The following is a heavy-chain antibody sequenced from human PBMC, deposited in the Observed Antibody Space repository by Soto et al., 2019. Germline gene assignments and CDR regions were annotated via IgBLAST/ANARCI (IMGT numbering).Heavy chain of an antibody. CDR3: ARVEVAAHPNSSGWYFDY. Sequence: GGSLRLSCAASGFTFSSYSMNWVRQAPGKGLEWVSSISSSSSYIYYADSVKGRFTISRDNAKNSLYLQMNSLRAEDTAVYYCARVEVAAHPNSSGWYFDYWGQGTLVTVSS. J-gene: IGHJ4*02. CDR2: ISSSSSYI. D-gene: IGHD6-19*01. V-gene: IGHV3-21*01. CDR1: GFTFSSYS.